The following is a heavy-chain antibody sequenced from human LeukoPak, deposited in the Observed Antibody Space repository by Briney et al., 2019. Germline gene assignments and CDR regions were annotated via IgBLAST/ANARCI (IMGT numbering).Heavy chain of an antibody. J-gene: IGHJ4*02. CDR1: GFTFNNYG. V-gene: IGHV3-30*03. Sequence: GGSLRLSCAASGFTFNNYGIHWVRQAPGKGLEWVAVISYDGSNKYYADSVKGRFTISRDNSKNTVYLQMNGLRTEDTAVYYCARSLTMVRAYDYWGQGTLVTVSS. CDR3: ARSLTMVRAYDY. D-gene: IGHD3-10*01. CDR2: ISYDGSNK.